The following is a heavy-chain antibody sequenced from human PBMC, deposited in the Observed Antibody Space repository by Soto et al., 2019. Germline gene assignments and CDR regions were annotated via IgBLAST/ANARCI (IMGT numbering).Heavy chain of an antibody. J-gene: IGHJ4*02. V-gene: IGHV4-34*01. CDR1: GGSLSGYY. CDR3: ARGQEGVVATH. CDR2: VKDGGHT. D-gene: IGHD5-12*01. Sequence: QVQLQQWGAGLLKPSETLSLNYAVTGGSLSGYYWSWIRQPPGKGLEWIGEVKDGGHTNYSPSLRGXXTXSXXPSNNQFSLRLNSVTAADTGVYYCARGQEGVVATHWDQGSLVTVSS.